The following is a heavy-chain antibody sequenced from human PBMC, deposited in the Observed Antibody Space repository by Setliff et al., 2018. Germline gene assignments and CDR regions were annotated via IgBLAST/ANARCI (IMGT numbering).Heavy chain of an antibody. CDR3: ARRYNFWSGYFDY. Sequence: SETLSLTCAVYGGSFSGYYWSWIRQPPGKGLEWIGEINHSGSTNYNPSLKSRVTISVDTSKNQFSLKLSSVTAADTAVYHCARRYNFWSGYFDYWGQGTLVTVSS. J-gene: IGHJ4*02. V-gene: IGHV4-34*01. CDR1: GGSFSGYY. CDR2: INHSGST. D-gene: IGHD3-3*01.